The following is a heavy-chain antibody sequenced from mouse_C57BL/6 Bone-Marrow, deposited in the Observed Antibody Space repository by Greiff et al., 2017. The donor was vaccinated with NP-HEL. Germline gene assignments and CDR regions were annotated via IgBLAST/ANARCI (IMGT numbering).Heavy chain of an antibody. V-gene: IGHV7-3*01. D-gene: IGHD2-4*01. J-gene: IGHJ4*01. Sequence: DVHLVESGGGLVQPGGSLSLSCAASGFTFTDYYMSWVRQPPGKALEWLGFIRNKANGYTTEYSASVKGRSTISRDNSQSILYLQMNALRAEDSATYYCARSIYYDYADDPFYAMDYWGQGTSVTVSS. CDR3: ARSIYYDYADDPFYAMDY. CDR1: GFTFTDYY. CDR2: IRNKANGYTT.